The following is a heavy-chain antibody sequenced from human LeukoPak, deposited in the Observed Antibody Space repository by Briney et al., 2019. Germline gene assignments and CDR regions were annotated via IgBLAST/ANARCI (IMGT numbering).Heavy chain of an antibody. CDR2: IYYSGST. Sequence: PSETLSLTCTVSGGSISSYYWSWIRQPPGKGLEWIGYIYYSGSTNYSPSLKSRVTISVDTFKNQFSLKLSSVTAADTAVYYCARLYSSSLGRVLDYWGQGTLVTVSS. D-gene: IGHD6-13*01. CDR1: GGSISSYY. V-gene: IGHV4-59*01. J-gene: IGHJ4*02. CDR3: ARLYSSSLGRVLDY.